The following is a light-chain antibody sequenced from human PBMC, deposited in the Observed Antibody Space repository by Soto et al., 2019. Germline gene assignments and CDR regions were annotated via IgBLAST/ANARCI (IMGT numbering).Light chain of an antibody. V-gene: IGLV3-21*02. CDR1: NIGSKS. CDR2: DDS. J-gene: IGLJ2*01. CDR3: QVWDSSSDHPDVV. Sequence: SYELTQPPSVSVAPGQTARITCGGNNIGSKSVHWYQQKPGQAPVLVVYDDSDRPSGFPERFSGSNSGNTATLTISRVEAGDEADYYCQVWDSSSDHPDVVFGGGTKLTVL.